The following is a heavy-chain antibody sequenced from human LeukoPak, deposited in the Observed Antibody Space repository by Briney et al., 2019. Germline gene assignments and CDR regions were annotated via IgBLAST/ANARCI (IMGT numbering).Heavy chain of an antibody. J-gene: IGHJ3*02. CDR3: ARRPAYYDFWSRSDAFDI. Sequence: KPSQTLSLICTVSGGSISSGSYYWSWIRQPAGKGLEWIGRIYTSGSTNYNPSLKSRVTISVDTSKNQFSLKLSSVTAADTAVYYCARRPAYYDFWSRSDAFDIWGQGTMVTVSS. D-gene: IGHD3-3*01. CDR2: IYTSGST. V-gene: IGHV4-61*02. CDR1: GGSISSGSYY.